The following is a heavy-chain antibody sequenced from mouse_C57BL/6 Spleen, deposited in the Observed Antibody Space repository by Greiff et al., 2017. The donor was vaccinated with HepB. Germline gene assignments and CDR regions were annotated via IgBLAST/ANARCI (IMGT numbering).Heavy chain of an antibody. CDR1: GFTFSDYG. V-gene: IGHV5-17*01. Sequence: EVKLMESGGGLVKPGGSLKLSCAASGFTFSDYGMHWVRQAPEKGLEWVAYISSGSSTIYYADTVKGRFTISRDNATNTLCLQMTSLRSEDTAMYYCARNDYDGCDYWGQGTTLTVSS. D-gene: IGHD2-4*01. CDR2: ISSGSSTI. J-gene: IGHJ2*01. CDR3: ARNDYDGCDY.